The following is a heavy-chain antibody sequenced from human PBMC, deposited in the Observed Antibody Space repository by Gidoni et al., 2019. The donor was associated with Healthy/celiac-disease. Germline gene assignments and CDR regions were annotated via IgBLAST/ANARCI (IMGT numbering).Heavy chain of an antibody. CDR2: ISSSGSTI. J-gene: IGHJ3*02. CDR3: ARDPRIVGAGGAFDI. D-gene: IGHD1-26*01. CDR1: GFPSSSYE. V-gene: IGHV3-48*03. Sequence: EVQLVESGGGLVQPGGSLRLSCAASGFPSSSYEMNWVRQAPGKGLEWFSCISSSGSTIYYADSVKGRFTISRDNAKNSLYLQMNSLRAEDTAVYYCARDPRIVGAGGAFDIWGQGTMVTVSS.